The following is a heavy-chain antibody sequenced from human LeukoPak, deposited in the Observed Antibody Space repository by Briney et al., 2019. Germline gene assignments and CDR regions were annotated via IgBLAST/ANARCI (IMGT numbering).Heavy chain of an antibody. V-gene: IGHV3-73*01. CDR2: IRTKGKSYAT. J-gene: IGHJ5*02. CDR1: GFTFSGSA. D-gene: IGHD4-17*01. Sequence: GGSLRLSCAASGFTFSGSAMHWVRQASGKGLEWVGRIRTKGKSYATEYAASVKGRFIISRDDLKNTAYLQMNSLKIEDTAVYYCTRTTVTMADWFDPWGQGTLVTVSS. CDR3: TRTTVTMADWFDP.